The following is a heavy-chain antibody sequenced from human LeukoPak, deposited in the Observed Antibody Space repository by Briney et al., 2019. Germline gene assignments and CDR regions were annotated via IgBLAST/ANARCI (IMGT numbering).Heavy chain of an antibody. CDR2: ISTGSSTR. CDR1: GFTFSSYS. V-gene: IGHV3-48*01. J-gene: IGHJ4*02. D-gene: IGHD5-18*01. Sequence: GGSLRLSCAASGFTFSSYSMNWVRPAPGKGLEWVSYISTGSSTRYYADSVKGRFTISRYNAKNSLYLQMNSLRAEDTAVYYCARAWDTAGDYWGQGTLVTVSS. CDR3: ARAWDTAGDY.